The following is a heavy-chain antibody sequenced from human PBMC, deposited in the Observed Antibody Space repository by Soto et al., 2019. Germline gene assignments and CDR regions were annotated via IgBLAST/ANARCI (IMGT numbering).Heavy chain of an antibody. D-gene: IGHD6-13*01. V-gene: IGHV3-23*01. Sequence: EVQLLESGGGLVQPGESLRLSCAASGFTFNTYAVSWVRQAPGKGLEWVSVIGASSAFTYYADSVKGRFTVSRDNSKTTLYLPMHSLRAEDTAVYYCAKRLGSSWSTLDSWGQGTLVTVSS. CDR1: GFTFNTYA. J-gene: IGHJ4*02. CDR3: AKRLGSSWSTLDS. CDR2: IGASSAFT.